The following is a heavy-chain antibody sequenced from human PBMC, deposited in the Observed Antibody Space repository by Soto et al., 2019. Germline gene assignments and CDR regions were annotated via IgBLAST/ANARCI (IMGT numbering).Heavy chain of an antibody. CDR1: GFSLSTSGVG. D-gene: IGHD3-3*01. V-gene: IGHV2-5*01. CDR2: IYWNDDK. CDR3: AHSFTIFGVVGTTDGWFDP. J-gene: IGHJ5*02. Sequence: SGPTLVKPTQTLTLTCTFSGFSLSTSGVGVGWIRQPPGKALEWLALIYWNDDKRYSPSLKSRLTITKDTSKNQVVLTLTNIDPVDTATYYCAHSFTIFGVVGTTDGWFDPWGQGTLVTVSS.